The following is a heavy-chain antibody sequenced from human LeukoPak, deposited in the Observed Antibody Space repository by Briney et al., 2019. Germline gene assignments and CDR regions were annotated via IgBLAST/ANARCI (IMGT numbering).Heavy chain of an antibody. D-gene: IGHD2-2*01. Sequence: SETLSLTCTVSGGSISSYYWTWIRQPAGKGLEWIGRVYSNGNTNYNPSLKSRVTISVDTSKNQFSLKLSSVTAADTAVYYCARDSSRDAFDIWGQGTMVTVSS. V-gene: IGHV4-4*07. CDR2: VYSNGNT. CDR3: ARDSSRDAFDI. J-gene: IGHJ3*02. CDR1: GGSISSYY.